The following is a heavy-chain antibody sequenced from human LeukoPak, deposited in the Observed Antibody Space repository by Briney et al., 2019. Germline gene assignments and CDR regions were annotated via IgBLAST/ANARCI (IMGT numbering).Heavy chain of an antibody. J-gene: IGHJ4*02. V-gene: IGHV4-39*01. CDR3: ARHESGGTVTTGY. CDR2: INYSANT. CDR1: GDSISRSSFY. D-gene: IGHD4-11*01. Sequence: KTSETLSLTCSVSGDSISRSSFYWGWIRQPPGKGLEWIGSINYSANTYYNPSLKSRVTISVDTSKNQFSLKLRSVTAEDTAVYYGARHESGGTVTTGYWGQGSLLTVSS.